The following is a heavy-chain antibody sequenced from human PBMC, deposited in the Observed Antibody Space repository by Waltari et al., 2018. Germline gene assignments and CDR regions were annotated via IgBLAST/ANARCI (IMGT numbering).Heavy chain of an antibody. CDR3: ARVRVGYSGSFFDI. J-gene: IGHJ3*02. Sequence: EVQLVESGGGLVQPGGSLRLSCAASGFIFSSYVMNWVLQAPGKGLEWVSYISSSGSTIYYADSVKGRFTISRDNAKNSLYLQMNSLRAEDTAVYYCARVRVGYSGSFFDIWGQGTMVTVSS. CDR1: GFIFSSYV. V-gene: IGHV3-48*03. CDR2: ISSSGSTI. D-gene: IGHD1-26*01.